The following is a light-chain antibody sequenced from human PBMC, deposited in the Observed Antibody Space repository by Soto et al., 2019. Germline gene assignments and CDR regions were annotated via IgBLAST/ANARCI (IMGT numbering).Light chain of an antibody. J-gene: IGKJ1*01. V-gene: IGKV1-27*01. CDR3: QKYNSASRT. Sequence: DIQMTQSPSSLSASVGDRVTITCRASQGISNYLAWYQQKPGKVPTLLIYAASTLQSWVPSRFSGSGSGTDFTLTISSLQPDDGATDSCQKYNSASRTFGNGTQVAIK. CDR2: AAS. CDR1: QGISNY.